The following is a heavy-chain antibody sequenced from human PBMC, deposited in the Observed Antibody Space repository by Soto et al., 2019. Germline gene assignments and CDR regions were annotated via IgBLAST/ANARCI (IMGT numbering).Heavy chain of an antibody. CDR3: ASAHIGYSSSWFDY. D-gene: IGHD6-13*01. V-gene: IGHV1-3*01. CDR2: INAGNGNT. J-gene: IGHJ4*02. CDR1: GYTFTSYA. Sequence: QVPLVQSGAEVKKPGASVKVSCEASGYTFTSYAMHWVRQAPGQRLEWMGWINAGNGNTKYSQKFQGRVTITRDPSASTAYMELSSLRSEDTAVYYCASAHIGYSSSWFDYWGQGTLVTVSS.